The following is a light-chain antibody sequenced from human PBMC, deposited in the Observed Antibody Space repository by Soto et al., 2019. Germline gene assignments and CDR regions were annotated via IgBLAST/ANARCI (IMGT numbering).Light chain of an antibody. CDR3: QQFTDSPPEYT. CDR2: ATS. V-gene: IGKV3-20*01. CDR1: QHVDSNY. Sequence: EVVLTQSPGTLSLSPGETATLSCRASQHVDSNYFSWFQQKPGQPPRVLIFATSSRATGTPRRFTGSGSGTDFTLTISRLEPEDFALYVCQQFTDSPPEYTFGLGTKLEIK. J-gene: IGKJ2*01.